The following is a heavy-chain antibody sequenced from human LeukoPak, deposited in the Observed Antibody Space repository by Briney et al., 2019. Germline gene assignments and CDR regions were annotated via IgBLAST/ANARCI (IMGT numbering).Heavy chain of an antibody. Sequence: PGRSLRLSCAASGFTFSSYGMSWVRQAPGKGLEWVSPISSSSSYIYYADSVKGRFTISRDNAKSSLYLQMNSLRAEDTAVYYCAREVSPPAVDYWGQGTLVTVSS. CDR1: GFTFSSYG. J-gene: IGHJ4*02. CDR3: AREVSPPAVDY. D-gene: IGHD1-14*01. CDR2: ISSSSSYI. V-gene: IGHV3-21*01.